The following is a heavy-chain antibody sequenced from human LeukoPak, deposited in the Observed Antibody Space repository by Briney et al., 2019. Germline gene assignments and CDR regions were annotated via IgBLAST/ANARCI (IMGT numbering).Heavy chain of an antibody. V-gene: IGHV3-33*08. D-gene: IGHD3-10*01. CDR2: IWYDGSNK. Sequence: GGSLRLSCAASGFTFSSYEMNWVRQAPGKGLEWVAVIWYDGSNKYYADSVKGRFTISRDNSKNTLYLQMNSLRAEDTAVYYCARDRHDGSDYWGQGTLVTVSS. CDR3: ARDRHDGSDY. J-gene: IGHJ4*02. CDR1: GFTFSSYE.